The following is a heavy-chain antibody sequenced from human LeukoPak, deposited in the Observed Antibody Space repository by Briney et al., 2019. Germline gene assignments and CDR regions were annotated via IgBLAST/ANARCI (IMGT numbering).Heavy chain of an antibody. CDR3: ARGFYDSSGYSPFDY. D-gene: IGHD3-22*01. J-gene: IGHJ4*02. Sequence: PSETLSLTCTVSGGSISSSSYYWSWIRQHPGKGLEWIGYIYYSGSTYYNPSLKSRVTISVDTSKNQFSLKLSSVTAADTAVYYCARGFYDSSGYSPFDYWGQGTLVTVSS. CDR2: IYYSGST. CDR1: GGSISSSSYY. V-gene: IGHV4-31*03.